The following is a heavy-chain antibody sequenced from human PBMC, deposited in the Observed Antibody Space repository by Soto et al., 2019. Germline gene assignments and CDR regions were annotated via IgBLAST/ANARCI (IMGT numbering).Heavy chain of an antibody. CDR1: GFSFDDYA. D-gene: IGHD2-8*01. V-gene: IGHV3-9*01. Sequence: VQLVESGGGLVEPGRSLRLSCTGSGFSFDDYAFHWVRQRPGKGLEWVSGLNWKGDNIAYADSVRGRFTISRDNGKNSLSLEMNGLRPDDTAFYYCVKGVHFSLQVRLDSWGQGTLVTVSS. CDR3: VKGVHFSLQVRLDS. J-gene: IGHJ4*02. CDR2: LNWKGDNI.